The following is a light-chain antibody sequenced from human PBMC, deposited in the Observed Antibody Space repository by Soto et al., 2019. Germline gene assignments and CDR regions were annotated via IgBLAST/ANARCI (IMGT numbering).Light chain of an antibody. V-gene: IGLV2-14*01. CDR3: SSYTSSNTLVV. Sequence: QSALTQPASASGSPGQSITISCTGTSSDVATYNYVSWYQQHPGKAPKLMIYEVSNRPSGVSNRFSGSKSGNTASLTISGLQAEDEADYYCSSYTSSNTLVVFGGGTKLTVL. CDR1: SSDVATYNY. J-gene: IGLJ2*01. CDR2: EVS.